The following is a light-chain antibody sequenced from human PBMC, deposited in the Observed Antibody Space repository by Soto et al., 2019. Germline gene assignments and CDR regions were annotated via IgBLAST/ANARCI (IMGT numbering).Light chain of an antibody. CDR1: SSDYNY. V-gene: IGLV2-14*01. J-gene: IGLJ2*01. CDR2: DVR. Sequence: QSALTQPASVSGSPGQSITISCTGVSSDYNYVSWYQQRPGTAPKLIIFDVRFRPSGVSNRFSGSKSGNTASLTISGLQTEDEGSYYCSSYISSSTYALFGGGTKLTV. CDR3: SSYISSSTYAL.